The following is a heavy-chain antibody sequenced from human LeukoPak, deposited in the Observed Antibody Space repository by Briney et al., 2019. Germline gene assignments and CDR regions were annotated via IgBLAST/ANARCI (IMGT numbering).Heavy chain of an antibody. Sequence: SETLSLTCAVYGGSFSGYYWSWIRQPPGKGQEWIGEINHSGSTNYNPSLKSRVTISVDTSKNQFSLKLSSVTAADTAVYYCARGGDSSSSYYYYYYMDVWGKGTTVTVSS. V-gene: IGHV4-34*01. D-gene: IGHD6-6*01. CDR3: ARGGDSSSSYYYYYYMDV. CDR2: INHSGST. J-gene: IGHJ6*03. CDR1: GGSFSGYY.